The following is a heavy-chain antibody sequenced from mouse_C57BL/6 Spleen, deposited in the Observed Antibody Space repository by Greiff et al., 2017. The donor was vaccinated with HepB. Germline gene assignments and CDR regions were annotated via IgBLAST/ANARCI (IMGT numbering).Heavy chain of an antibody. V-gene: IGHV1-64*01. CDR1: GYTFTSYW. D-gene: IGHD1-1*01. CDR2: IHPNSGST. Sequence: QVQLQQSGAELVKPGASVKLSCKASGYTFTSYWMHWVKQRPGQGLEWIGMIHPNSGSTNYNEKFKSKATLTIDKSSSTAYMQLSSLTSEDSAVYYCARSYDAMDYWGQGTSVTVSS. J-gene: IGHJ4*01. CDR3: ARSYDAMDY.